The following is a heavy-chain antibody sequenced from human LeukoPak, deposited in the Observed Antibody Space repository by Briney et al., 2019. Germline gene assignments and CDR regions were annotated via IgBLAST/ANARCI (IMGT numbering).Heavy chain of an antibody. D-gene: IGHD6-6*01. Sequence: GGSLRLSCAASGFTFSSYGMHWVRQAPGKGLEWVAVIWYDGSNKYYADSVKGRFTISRDNSKNRLYLQMNSLRAEDTAVYYCAKEIYSSSPHGALWYFDYWGQGTLVTVSS. CDR1: GFTFSSYG. J-gene: IGHJ4*02. CDR3: AKEIYSSSPHGALWYFDY. CDR2: IWYDGSNK. V-gene: IGHV3-33*06.